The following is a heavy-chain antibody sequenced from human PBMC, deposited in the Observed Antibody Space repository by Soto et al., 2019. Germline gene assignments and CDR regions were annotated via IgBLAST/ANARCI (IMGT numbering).Heavy chain of an antibody. CDR2: IYKTGKT. CDR1: GVSISSGYYY. Sequence: SENLSLTCAVSGVSISSGYYYCTWIRQPPGKGLEYIGYIYKTGKTYYNPSLKSRPFISLDTSKSQFFLRLTSVTAADTAMYYCARSLSSSSGYFDPWGQGTLVPVSS. V-gene: IGHV4-30-4*01. CDR3: ARSLSSSSGYFDP. D-gene: IGHD6-6*01. J-gene: IGHJ5*02.